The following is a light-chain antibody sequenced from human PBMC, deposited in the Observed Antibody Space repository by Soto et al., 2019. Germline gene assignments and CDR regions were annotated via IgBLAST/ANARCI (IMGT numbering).Light chain of an antibody. J-gene: IGKJ4*01. CDR1: QGISSY. Sequence: MQMSHSPFSLSASVGQRVTITCRASQGISSYLAWYQQKPGQAPKLLIYAASTLQSGVPSRFSGSGSGTEFTLTISSLQPEDFATYYCQQLNSYPLTFGGGTKVDI. CDR2: AAS. CDR3: QQLNSYPLT. V-gene: IGKV1-9*01.